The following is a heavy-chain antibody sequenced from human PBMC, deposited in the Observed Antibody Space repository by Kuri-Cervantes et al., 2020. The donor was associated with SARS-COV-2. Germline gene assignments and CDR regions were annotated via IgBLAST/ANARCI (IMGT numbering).Heavy chain of an antibody. J-gene: IGHJ4*02. D-gene: IGHD3-10*01. CDR3: TRRLMGSYSDY. V-gene: IGHV4-39*01. Sequence: SCTVSGGSIGDRNSYWSWIRQPPGKGLEWVGNVQYNGNTNYNPSLQSRLTMSVDTSKNQFSLRLNSMTASDTAVYYCTRRLMGSYSDYWGQGTLVTVSS. CDR2: VQYNGNT. CDR1: GGSIGDRNSY.